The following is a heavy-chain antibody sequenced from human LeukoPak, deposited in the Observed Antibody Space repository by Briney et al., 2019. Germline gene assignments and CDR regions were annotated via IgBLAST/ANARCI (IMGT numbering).Heavy chain of an antibody. J-gene: IGHJ3*01. Sequence: SETLSLTCTVSGGSISSYYWSWIRQPLGKGLEWIGYIYTSGSTNYNPSLKSRVTISVDTSKNQFSLKLSSVTAADTAVYYCERKVAAKGRAFDLWGQGTMVTVST. CDR2: IYTSGST. D-gene: IGHD6-6*01. CDR3: ERKVAAKGRAFDL. V-gene: IGHV4-4*09. CDR1: GGSISSYY.